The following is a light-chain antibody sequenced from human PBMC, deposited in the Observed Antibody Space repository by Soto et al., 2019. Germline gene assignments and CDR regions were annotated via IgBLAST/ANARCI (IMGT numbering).Light chain of an antibody. V-gene: IGKV1-39*01. Sequence: IQMTQSPSSLSASVGDRVTITCRTTQNIRNYLNWYRQKPGKAPKLLIYAASGLQSGVPSRFSASGSGTDFSLTISYLQPEDFAAYYCQQTYSVPATFGQGTKVE. CDR1: QNIRNY. CDR3: QQTYSVPAT. CDR2: AAS. J-gene: IGKJ1*01.